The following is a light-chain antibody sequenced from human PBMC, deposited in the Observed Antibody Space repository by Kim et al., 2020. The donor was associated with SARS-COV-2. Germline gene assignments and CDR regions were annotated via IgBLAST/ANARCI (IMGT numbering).Light chain of an antibody. CDR3: QVWDNSGDHSKV. CDR2: YDS. CDR1: NIGGKS. Sequence: SYELTQPPSVSVAPGKTARITCGGNNIGGKSVHWYQQKPGQAPVLVIYYDSDRPSGIPERFSGCNSGNTATLTISRVEAGDEADYYCQVWDNSGDHSKVFGAGTQVTVL. V-gene: IGLV3-21*01. J-gene: IGLJ2*01.